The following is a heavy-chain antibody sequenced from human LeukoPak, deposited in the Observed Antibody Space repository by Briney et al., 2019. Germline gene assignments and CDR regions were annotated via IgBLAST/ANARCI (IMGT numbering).Heavy chain of an antibody. D-gene: IGHD2-2*01. CDR3: AREGRDCSSTSCHPEYYFDY. CDR1: GGSISSSSYY. CDR2: IYYSGST. Sequence: SETLSLTCTVSGGSISSSSYYWGWIRQPPGKGLEWIGSIYYSGSTYYNPSLKSRVTISVDTSKNQFSLKLSSVTAADTAVYYCAREGRDCSSTSCHPEYYFDYWGQGTLVTVSS. J-gene: IGHJ4*02. V-gene: IGHV4-39*07.